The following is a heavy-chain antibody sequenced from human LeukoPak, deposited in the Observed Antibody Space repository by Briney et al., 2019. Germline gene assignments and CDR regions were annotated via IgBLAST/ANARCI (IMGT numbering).Heavy chain of an antibody. CDR2: ISGSGGST. Sequence: PGGSLRLSCAASGFTFSSYGMSWVRQAPGKELEWVSAISGSGGSTYYADSVKGRFTISRDNSRNTVYLQMNSLRAEDTAVYYCAKDDRWLQFCCWGQGTLVTVSA. CDR3: AKDDRWLQFCC. CDR1: GFTFSSYG. V-gene: IGHV3-23*01. D-gene: IGHD5-24*01. J-gene: IGHJ4*02.